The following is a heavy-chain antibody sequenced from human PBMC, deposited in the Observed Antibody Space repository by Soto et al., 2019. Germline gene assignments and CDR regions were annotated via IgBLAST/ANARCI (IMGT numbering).Heavy chain of an antibody. D-gene: IGHD3-22*01. Sequence: SETLSLTCTVSGGSISSSSYYWGWIRQPPGKGLEWIGSIFYSGSTYYNPSLKSRLTISEDTSKNQFSLKLRSVTSADTAVYYCARLGGYYQAFDNWGQGTVVTVSS. J-gene: IGHJ4*02. CDR2: IFYSGST. V-gene: IGHV4-39*07. CDR1: GGSISSSSYY. CDR3: ARLGGYYQAFDN.